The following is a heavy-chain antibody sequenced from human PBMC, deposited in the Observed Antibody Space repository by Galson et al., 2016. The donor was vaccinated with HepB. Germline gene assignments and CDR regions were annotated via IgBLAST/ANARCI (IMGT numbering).Heavy chain of an antibody. D-gene: IGHD2-2*01. J-gene: IGHJ4*02. CDR3: ARNARVVPAAKFDY. CDR2: IDHSGST. Sequence: SETLSLTCTVSGGSIRSYYWSWIRQPPGKGLEWIGEIDHSGSTAYNPSLESRVTISEDTSKNQFSLNLTSVTAADTAVYYCARNARVVPAAKFDYWGQGALVTVSS. V-gene: IGHV4-34*01. CDR1: GGSIRSYY.